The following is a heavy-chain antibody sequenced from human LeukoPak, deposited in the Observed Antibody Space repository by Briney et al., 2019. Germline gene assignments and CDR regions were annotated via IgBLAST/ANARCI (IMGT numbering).Heavy chain of an antibody. CDR3: ASVWGPKSKYAFDI. CDR2: IIPIFGTA. D-gene: IGHD7-27*01. J-gene: IGHJ3*02. Sequence: ASVKVSCKASGGTFSSYAISWVRQAPGQGLEWMGGIIPIFGTANYAQKFQGRVTITADESTSTAYMELSSLRSEDTAVYYCASVWGPKSKYAFDIWGQGTMVTVSS. V-gene: IGHV1-69*01. CDR1: GGTFSSYA.